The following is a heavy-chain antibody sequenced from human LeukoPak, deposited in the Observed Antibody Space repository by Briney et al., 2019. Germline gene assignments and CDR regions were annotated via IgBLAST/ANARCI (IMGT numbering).Heavy chain of an antibody. CDR2: ISGSGGST. CDR1: GFTFSSYA. V-gene: IGHV3-23*01. J-gene: IGHJ4*02. Sequence: GGSLRLSCAASGFTFSSYAMSWVRQAPGKGLEWVSAISGSGGSTYYADSVKGRFTISRDNSKNTLYLQMNSLRAEDTAVYYCARLPFEDYYDSSGYWLQCWGQGTLVTVSS. CDR3: ARLPFEDYYDSSGYWLQC. D-gene: IGHD3-22*01.